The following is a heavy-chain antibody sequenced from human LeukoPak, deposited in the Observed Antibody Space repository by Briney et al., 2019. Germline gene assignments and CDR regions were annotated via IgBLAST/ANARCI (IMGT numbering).Heavy chain of an antibody. V-gene: IGHV4-39*07. Sequence: SETLSLTCTVSGGSISSSSYYWGWIRQPPGKGLEWIGSIYYSGSTYYNPSLKSRVTISVDTSKNQFSLKLSSVTAADTAVYYCARDVNNWFDPWGQGTLVTVSS. CDR1: GGSISSSSYY. J-gene: IGHJ5*02. CDR3: ARDVNNWFDP. CDR2: IYYSGST.